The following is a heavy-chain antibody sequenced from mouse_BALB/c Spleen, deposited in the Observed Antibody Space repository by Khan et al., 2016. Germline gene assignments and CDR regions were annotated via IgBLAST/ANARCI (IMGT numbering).Heavy chain of an antibody. D-gene: IGHD2-14*01. Sequence: EVQLQESGPGLVKPSQSLSLTCTVTGYSITSDYAWNWIRQFPGNKLEWMGYISYSGSTSYNPSLKSRIPITRDTSKNQFFLQLNSVTTEDTATYYCARGVPDYWGQGTTLTVSS. CDR3: ARGVPDY. CDR1: GYSITSDYA. J-gene: IGHJ2*01. CDR2: ISYSGST. V-gene: IGHV3-2*02.